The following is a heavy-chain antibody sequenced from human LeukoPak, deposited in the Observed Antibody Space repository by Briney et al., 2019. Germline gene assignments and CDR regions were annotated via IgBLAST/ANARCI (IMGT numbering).Heavy chain of an antibody. D-gene: IGHD3-10*01. CDR3: VRDVGAVRGEVYFDY. CDR2: ISSSGSTI. J-gene: IGHJ4*02. CDR1: GFTFSSYE. V-gene: IGHV3-48*03. Sequence: GGSLRLSCAASGFTFSSYEMNWVRQAPGKGLEWVSYISSSGSTIYQADSVKGRFTISRDNAKNSLYLQMNSLRAEDTAMYFCVRDVGAVRGEVYFDYWGQGTLVTVSS.